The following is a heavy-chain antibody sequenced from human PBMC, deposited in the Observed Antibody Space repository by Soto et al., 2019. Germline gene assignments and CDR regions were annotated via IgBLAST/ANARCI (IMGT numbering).Heavy chain of an antibody. V-gene: IGHV4-31*03. CDR1: GGSISSGGYY. CDR3: ARSVDP. CDR2: IFYSGPP. Sequence: QVQLQESGPGLVKPSQTLSLTCTVSGGSISSGGYYWSWIRQHPGKGLEWIGYIFYSGPPYYNSSLKSRVTISVDPSKTQSSLKLSSVTAAETAVYYCARSVDPWGQGTLVTVSS. J-gene: IGHJ5*02.